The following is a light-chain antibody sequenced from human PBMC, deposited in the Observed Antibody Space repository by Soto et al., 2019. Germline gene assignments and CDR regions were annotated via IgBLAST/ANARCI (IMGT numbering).Light chain of an antibody. CDR1: SSKIGSNT. CDR3: AAWDDTLNGYV. V-gene: IGLV1-44*01. Sequence: QSVLTQPPSASGTPGPRGTISCSGSSSKIGSNTVNWYQQLSGTAPKLLIYSNDQRPSGVPDRFSGSKSGTSASLAISGLQSEDEADYYCAAWDDTLNGYVFGAGTKVTVL. J-gene: IGLJ1*01. CDR2: SND.